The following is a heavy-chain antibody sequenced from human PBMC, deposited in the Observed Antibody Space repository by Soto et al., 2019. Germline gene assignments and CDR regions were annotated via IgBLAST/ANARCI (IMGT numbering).Heavy chain of an antibody. Sequence: VQLLESGGGLVQPGGSLRLSCAASGFTFSSYAMSWVRQAPGKGLEWVSAISGSGGSTYYADSVKGRFTISRDNSKNTLYLQMNSLRAEDTAVYYCAKDHGHVPGYCSSTSCYSYYYYGMDVWGQGTTVTVSS. J-gene: IGHJ6*02. D-gene: IGHD2-2*01. CDR1: GFTFSSYA. CDR2: ISGSGGST. V-gene: IGHV3-23*01. CDR3: AKDHGHVPGYCSSTSCYSYYYYGMDV.